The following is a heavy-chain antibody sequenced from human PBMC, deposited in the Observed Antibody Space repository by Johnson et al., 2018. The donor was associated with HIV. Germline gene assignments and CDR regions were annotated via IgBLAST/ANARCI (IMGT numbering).Heavy chain of an antibody. Sequence: VQLVESGGGLVQPGGSLRLSCAASGFTFSSYGMHWVRQAPGKGLEWVANIKQDGSEKYYVDSVKGRFTISRDNSKNTLYLQMNSLRAEDTAVYYCAKPVVPGGDDLDMYEFAFDIWGQGTMVIVSS. CDR1: GFTFSSYG. D-gene: IGHD2-2*01. V-gene: IGHV3-7*01. CDR3: AKPVVPGGDDLDMYEFAFDI. CDR2: IKQDGSEK. J-gene: IGHJ3*02.